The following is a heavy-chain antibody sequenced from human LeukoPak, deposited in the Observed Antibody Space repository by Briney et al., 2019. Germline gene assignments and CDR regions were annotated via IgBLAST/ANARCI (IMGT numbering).Heavy chain of an antibody. CDR2: TYYRSKWFS. D-gene: IGHD3/OR15-3a*01. Sequence: SQTLSLTCAISGDSVSSDSAAWSWIRQSPSRGLEWLGRTYYRSKWFSDYAVSMRGRITINPDTSKNQFSLQLNSVTPGDTAVYYCARDRDWYYFDFWGQGTLVIVSS. V-gene: IGHV6-1*01. CDR3: ARDRDWYYFDF. CDR1: GDSVSSDSAA. J-gene: IGHJ4*02.